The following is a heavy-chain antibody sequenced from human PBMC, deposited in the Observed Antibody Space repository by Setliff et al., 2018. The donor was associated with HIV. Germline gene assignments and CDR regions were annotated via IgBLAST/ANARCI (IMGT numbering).Heavy chain of an antibody. Sequence: SETLSLTCTVSGGSIDSGNYDWNWGRQPGGKGLEWIGRIYTRGSTKYSPTFERRVTMSLDTSNNQFSLNLRSVTAADTALYYCVRSGFNGNNCYDSRGWLDSWGQGTQVTVSS. J-gene: IGHJ5*01. CDR2: IYTRGST. V-gene: IGHV4-61*02. D-gene: IGHD5-12*01. CDR3: VRSGFNGNNCYDSRGWLDS. CDR1: GGSIDSGNYD.